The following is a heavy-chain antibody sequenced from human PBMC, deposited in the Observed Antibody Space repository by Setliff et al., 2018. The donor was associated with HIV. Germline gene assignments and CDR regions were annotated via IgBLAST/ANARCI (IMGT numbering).Heavy chain of an antibody. J-gene: IGHJ4*02. CDR3: ARAPFLQFFRGSPYYFDY. D-gene: IGHD3-10*01. Sequence: ASVKVSCKASGYTFTSYAMNWVRQAPGQGLEWLGWINTKTGNPTYVQGFPGQFVFSLDTSVSTAYLEISSLKAEDTAVYYCARAPFLQFFRGSPYYFDYWGQGSQVTVSS. V-gene: IGHV7-4-1*02. CDR1: GYTFTSYA. CDR2: INTKTGNP.